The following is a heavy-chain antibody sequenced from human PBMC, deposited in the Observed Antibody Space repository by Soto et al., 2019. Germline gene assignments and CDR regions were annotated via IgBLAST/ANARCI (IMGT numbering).Heavy chain of an antibody. D-gene: IGHD3-10*01. CDR3: GSGHGMDV. V-gene: IGHV4-31*03. CDR2: TRYGGIP. J-gene: IGHJ6*02. Sequence: QVQLQESGPGLVEPSQTLSLTCTVSGVSLSGSRYYWSWIRQVPGKGLEWIGFTRYGGIPYHNPSLKSRATISVQSSKNQFSLRLTSLTAADTAVYYCGSGHGMDVWGRVTTVIVSS. CDR1: GVSLSGSRYY.